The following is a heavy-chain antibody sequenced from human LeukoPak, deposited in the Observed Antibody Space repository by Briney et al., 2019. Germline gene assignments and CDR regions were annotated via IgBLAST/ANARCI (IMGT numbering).Heavy chain of an antibody. J-gene: IGHJ4*02. D-gene: IGHD5-18*01. V-gene: IGHV3-7*01. CDR1: GFTFSSYR. Sequence: GGSLRLSCAASGFTFSSYRMGWVRQAPGQGLEWVANINQDGSEKNYVDSVKGRLTISRDNAKTSFYLQMNSLRAEDTAMYYCARSLWPEDYWGQGTLVTVSS. CDR2: INQDGSEK. CDR3: ARSLWPEDY.